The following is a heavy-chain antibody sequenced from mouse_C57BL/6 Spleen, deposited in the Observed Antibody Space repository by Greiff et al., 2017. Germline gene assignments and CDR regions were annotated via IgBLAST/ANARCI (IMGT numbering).Heavy chain of an antibody. CDR1: GYAFSSSW. Sequence: QVQLQQSGPELVKPGASVKISCKASGYAFSSSWMTWVKQRPGTGLEWIGRIYPGDGDTHYNGKFKGKATLTADTSSSTAYMQLSSLTSEDSAVYFCASYYGSSYDYAMDYWGQGTSVTGSS. D-gene: IGHD1-1*01. V-gene: IGHV1-82*01. CDR3: ASYYGSSYDYAMDY. CDR2: IYPGDGDT. J-gene: IGHJ4*01.